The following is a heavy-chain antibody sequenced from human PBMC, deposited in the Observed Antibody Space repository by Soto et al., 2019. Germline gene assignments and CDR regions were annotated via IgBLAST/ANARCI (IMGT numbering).Heavy chain of an antibody. CDR1: GGSISSGGYS. V-gene: IGHV4-30-2*01. CDR3: ARDLGKNNAFDI. CDR2: IYHSGST. D-gene: IGHD7-27*01. Sequence: SETLSLTCAVSGGSISSGGYSWSWIRQPPGKGLEWIGYIYHSGSTYYNPSLKSRVTISVDTSKNQFSLKLSSVTAADTAVYYCARDLGKNNAFDIWGQGTMVTVSS. J-gene: IGHJ3*02.